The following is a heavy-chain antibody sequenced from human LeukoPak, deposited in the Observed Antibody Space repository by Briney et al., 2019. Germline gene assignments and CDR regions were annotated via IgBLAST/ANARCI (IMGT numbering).Heavy chain of an antibody. Sequence: GGSLRLSCAASGFTFSSYSMNWVRQAPGKGLEWVSYISSSSSIIYYADSVKGRFTISRDNAKNSLYLQMNSLRAEDTAVYYCARGRYCSGGSCPPVYWGQGTLVTVSS. CDR2: ISSSSSII. V-gene: IGHV3-48*04. CDR3: ARGRYCSGGSCPPVY. J-gene: IGHJ4*02. D-gene: IGHD2-15*01. CDR1: GFTFSSYS.